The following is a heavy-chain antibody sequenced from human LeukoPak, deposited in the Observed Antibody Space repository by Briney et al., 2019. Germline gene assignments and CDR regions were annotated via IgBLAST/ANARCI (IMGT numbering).Heavy chain of an antibody. D-gene: IGHD2-8*01. V-gene: IGHV3-30*02. CDR1: GFTFSYYG. CDR2: IRYDGSDK. CDR3: ASSTGCISSLLDY. Sequence: GGSLRLSCAASGFTFSYYGIHWVRQAPGKGLDWVAFIRYDGSDKYYADSAKGRFTISRDNAKNTLYLQMNSLRAEDTAVYYCASSTGCISSLLDYWGQGTLVTVSS. J-gene: IGHJ4*02.